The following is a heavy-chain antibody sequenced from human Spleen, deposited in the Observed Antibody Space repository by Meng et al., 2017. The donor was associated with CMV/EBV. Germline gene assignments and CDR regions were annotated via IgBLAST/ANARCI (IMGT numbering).Heavy chain of an antibody. CDR2: ISWDGGST. J-gene: IGHJ6*02. D-gene: IGHD2-2*01. V-gene: IGHV3-43*01. CDR3: AREDIVVVPAAIYYYYYGMDV. Sequence: GESLKISCAASGFTFDDCTMHWVRQVPGKGLEWVSLISWDGGSTYYADSVKGRFTISRDNSKNTLYLQMNSLRSDDTAVYYCAREDIVVVPAAIYYYYYGMDVWGQGTTVTVSS. CDR1: GFTFDDCT.